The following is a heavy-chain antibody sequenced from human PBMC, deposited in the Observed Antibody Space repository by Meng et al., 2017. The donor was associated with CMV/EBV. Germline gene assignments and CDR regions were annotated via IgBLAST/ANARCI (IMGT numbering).Heavy chain of an antibody. CDR3: AKTTAVDTRSYYYYGMDV. D-gene: IGHD6-13*01. Sequence: GGSLRLSCAASGFTFSSYAMSRVRQAPGKGLEWVSAISGGGGSTYYADSVKGRFTISRDNSKNTLYLQMNSLRAEDTAVYYCAKTTAVDTRSYYYYGMDVWGQGTTVTVSS. J-gene: IGHJ6*02. CDR1: GFTFSSYA. CDR2: ISGGGGST. V-gene: IGHV3-23*01.